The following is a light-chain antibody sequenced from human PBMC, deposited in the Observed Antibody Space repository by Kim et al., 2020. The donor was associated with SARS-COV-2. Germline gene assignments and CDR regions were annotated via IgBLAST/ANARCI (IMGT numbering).Light chain of an antibody. V-gene: IGKV3-20*01. J-gene: IGKJ1*01. CDR2: DAS. Sequence: SPGERATLPCRASQSVSSSYLAWYQQKPGQAPRLLIYDASSRATGIPDRFSGSGYGTDFTLTISRLEPEDFAVYYCQQYGSSPKTFGQGTKVDIK. CDR1: QSVSSSY. CDR3: QQYGSSPKT.